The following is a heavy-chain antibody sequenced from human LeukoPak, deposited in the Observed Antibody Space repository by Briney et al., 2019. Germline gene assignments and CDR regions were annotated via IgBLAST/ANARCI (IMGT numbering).Heavy chain of an antibody. CDR3: ARLLRVTTVGPDLYYFDY. Sequence: SETLSLTCTVSGGSISSYYWSWIRQPPGKGLEWIGYIYSSGSTNYNPSLKSRVTISVDTSRDQFSLKLSSATAADTAVYYCARLLRVTTVGPDLYYFDYWGQGTLVTVSS. V-gene: IGHV4-59*08. D-gene: IGHD4-17*01. CDR2: IYSSGST. J-gene: IGHJ4*02. CDR1: GGSISSYY.